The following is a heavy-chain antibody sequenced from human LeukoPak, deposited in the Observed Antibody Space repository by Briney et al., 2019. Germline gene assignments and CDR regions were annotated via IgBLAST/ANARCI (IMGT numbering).Heavy chain of an antibody. CDR3: ARDAQRGFDYSNSLAY. D-gene: IGHD4-11*01. CDR2: IWSDGSNH. V-gene: IGHV3-33*01. CDR1: KFTFSHYG. J-gene: IGHJ4*02. Sequence: PGGSLRLSCAASKFTFSHYGMPWVRQAPGKGLQWVAVIWSDGSNHYYADSVKGRFTISRDNSNNMVYLQMNSLRVDDTGVYYCARDAQRGFDYSNSLAYWGQGVLVTVSS.